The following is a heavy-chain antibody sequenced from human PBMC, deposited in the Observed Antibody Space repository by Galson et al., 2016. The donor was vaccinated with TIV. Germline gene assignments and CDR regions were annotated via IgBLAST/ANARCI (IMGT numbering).Heavy chain of an antibody. Sequence: SLRLSCAASGFTFSIYSMNWVRQAPGKGLEWVSSVSSRDGSIYHADSVKGRFTISRDNAKNSLYLQMNSLRDVDTAMYYCAYRGYDYGWWYFDLWGCGTLVTVSS. D-gene: IGHD5-18*01. CDR2: VSSRDGSI. J-gene: IGHJ2*01. CDR3: AYRGYDYGWWYFDL. V-gene: IGHV3-21*01. CDR1: GFTFSIYS.